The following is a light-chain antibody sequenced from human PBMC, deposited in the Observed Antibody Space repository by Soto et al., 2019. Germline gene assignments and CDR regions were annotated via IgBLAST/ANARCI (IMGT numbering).Light chain of an antibody. Sequence: ETVLTQSPGTLSLSPGERATLSCRAGQSVSGTSLAWYQQRPGQTPRLLIYGASTRATGIPDRFSGSGSGTDFTLTISRLEPEDFAVYFCQQYGNSPWTFGQGNKVEIK. V-gene: IGKV3-20*01. CDR2: GAS. J-gene: IGKJ1*01. CDR3: QQYGNSPWT. CDR1: QSVSGTS.